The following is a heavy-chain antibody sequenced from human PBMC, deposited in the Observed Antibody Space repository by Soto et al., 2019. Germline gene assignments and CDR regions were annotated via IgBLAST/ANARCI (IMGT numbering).Heavy chain of an antibody. V-gene: IGHV3-48*02. Sequence: EVQLVESGGDLVQPGGSLRLSCAASGFIFSDYTMTWVRQAPGRGLEFVSHISSSGDAIFYAESVKGRFTVSRDNAKNSLYLKMTGLRDDDTAVYFCARDHGGSTWFVGVYYFFGMDVWGQGTAVTVSS. D-gene: IGHD6-13*01. CDR3: ARDHGGSTWFVGVYYFFGMDV. J-gene: IGHJ6*02. CDR2: ISSSGDAI. CDR1: GFIFSDYT.